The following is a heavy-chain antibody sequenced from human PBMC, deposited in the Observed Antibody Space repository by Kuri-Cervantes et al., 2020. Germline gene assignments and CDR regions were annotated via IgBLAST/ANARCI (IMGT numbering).Heavy chain of an antibody. CDR3: AKGLVAATRYGMDV. J-gene: IGHJ6*02. D-gene: IGHD2-15*01. CDR1: GFTFSSYA. CDR2: ISYDGSNK. V-gene: IGHV3-30-3*01. Sequence: GESLKISCAASGFTFSSYAMHWVRQAPGKGLEWVAVISYDGSNKYYADSVKGRFTISRDNSKNTLYLQMNSLRAEDTALYYCAKGLVAATRYGMDVWGQGTTATVSS.